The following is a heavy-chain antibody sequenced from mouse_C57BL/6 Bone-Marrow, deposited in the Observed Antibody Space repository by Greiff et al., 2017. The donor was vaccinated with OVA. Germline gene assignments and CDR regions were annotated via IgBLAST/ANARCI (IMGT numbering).Heavy chain of an antibody. V-gene: IGHV1-26*01. Sequence: VQLQQSGPELVKPGASVKISCKASGYTFTDYYMNWVKQSHGKSLEWIGDINPNNGGTSYNQKFKGKATLTVDKSSSTAYMELRSLTSEDSAVYYCARSGRLGPLFDYWGQGTTLTVSS. J-gene: IGHJ2*01. D-gene: IGHD2-4*01. CDR2: INPNNGGT. CDR3: ARSGRLGPLFDY. CDR1: GYTFTDYY.